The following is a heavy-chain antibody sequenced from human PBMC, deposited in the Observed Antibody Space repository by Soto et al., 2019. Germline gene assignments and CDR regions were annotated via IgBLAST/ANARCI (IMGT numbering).Heavy chain of an antibody. V-gene: IGHV3-23*01. CDR1: GFIFRNFG. D-gene: IGHD6-13*01. Sequence: GGSLRLSCAASGFIFRNFGMNWVRQAPGKGPEWVSGISGSRGRGDINYADSVKGRFTISRDNSRNTLYLQMNSLRGEDTAVYYCAKGFGYSSSWYYFDYWGQGTLVTVSS. CDR3: AKGFGYSSSWYYFDY. J-gene: IGHJ4*02. CDR2: ISGSRGRGDI.